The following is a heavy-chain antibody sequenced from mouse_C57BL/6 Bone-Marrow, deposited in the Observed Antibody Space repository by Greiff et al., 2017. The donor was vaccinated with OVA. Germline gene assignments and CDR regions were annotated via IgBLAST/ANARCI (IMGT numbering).Heavy chain of an antibody. Sequence: EVQLQQSGPVLVKPGASVKMSCKASGYTFTDYYMNWVKQSHGKSLEWIGVINPYNGGTSYNQKFKGKATLTVDKSSSTAYMELNSLTSEDSAVYYCARGLRRGYFDYWGQGTTLTVSS. CDR1: GYTFTDYY. V-gene: IGHV1-19*01. CDR2: INPYNGGT. CDR3: ARGLRRGYFDY. J-gene: IGHJ2*01. D-gene: IGHD3-2*02.